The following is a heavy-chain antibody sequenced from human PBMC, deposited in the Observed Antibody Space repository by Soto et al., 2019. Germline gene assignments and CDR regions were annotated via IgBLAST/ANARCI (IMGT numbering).Heavy chain of an antibody. Sequence: EVQLVESGGGLVQPGGSLKLSCAASGFTFSGSAMHWVRQASGKGLEWVGRIRSKANSYATAYAASVKGRFTISRDDSKNTASLKMKNLKTEDTAVYYSTRHYFHYGDYVSDYWGQGTLVTVSS. D-gene: IGHD4-17*01. CDR1: GFTFSGSA. J-gene: IGHJ4*02. CDR3: TRHYFHYGDYVSDY. CDR2: IRSKANSYAT. V-gene: IGHV3-73*02.